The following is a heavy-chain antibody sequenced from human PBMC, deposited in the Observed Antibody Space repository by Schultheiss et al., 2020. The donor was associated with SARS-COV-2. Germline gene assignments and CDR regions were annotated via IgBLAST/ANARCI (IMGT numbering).Heavy chain of an antibody. CDR3: SKGGGSWYFDL. D-gene: IGHD1-14*01. V-gene: IGHV3-21*04. CDR1: GFTVSSNY. CDR2: ISSSGTYI. J-gene: IGHJ2*01. Sequence: GGSLRLSCAASGFTVSSNYMSWVRQAPGKGLEWVSDISSSGTYIYYADSVKGRFTISRDNSNNTLYLQMNSLRVEDTAVYYCSKGGGSWYFDLWGRGTLVTVSS.